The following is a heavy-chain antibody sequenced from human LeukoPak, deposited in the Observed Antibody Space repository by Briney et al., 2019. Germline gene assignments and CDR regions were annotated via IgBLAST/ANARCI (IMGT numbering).Heavy chain of an antibody. Sequence: GESLKISCKGSGYSFTSYWIGWVRQMPGKGLEWMGIIYPGDSDTRYSPSFQGQVTISADKSISTAYLQWSSMKSSDTAMHYCARRVSSWNWFDPWGQGTLVTVSS. D-gene: IGHD3-16*01. J-gene: IGHJ5*02. CDR3: ARRVSSWNWFDP. CDR2: IYPGDSDT. CDR1: GYSFTSYW. V-gene: IGHV5-51*01.